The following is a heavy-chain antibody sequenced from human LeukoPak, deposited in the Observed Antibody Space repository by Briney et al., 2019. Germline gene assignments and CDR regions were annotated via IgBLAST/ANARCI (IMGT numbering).Heavy chain of an antibody. Sequence: ASVKVSCKASVYTFTSYDINWVRQATGQGLEWMGWMNPNSGNTGYAQKFQGRVTITRNTSISTAYMELSSLRSEDTAVYYCARGRGYSYGNFDYWGQGTLVTVSS. V-gene: IGHV1-8*03. CDR2: MNPNSGNT. CDR1: VYTFTSYD. D-gene: IGHD5-18*01. J-gene: IGHJ4*02. CDR3: ARGRGYSYGNFDY.